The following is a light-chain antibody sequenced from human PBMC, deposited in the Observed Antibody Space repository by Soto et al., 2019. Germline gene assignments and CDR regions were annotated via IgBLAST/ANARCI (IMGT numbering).Light chain of an antibody. CDR2: GAS. J-gene: IGKJ4*01. Sequence: EIVLTQSPGTLSLSPGERATLSCRASQSVSSSYLAWYQQKPGQAPRLLIYGASSRATGIPDRFSGSGSGTNFTITISRLEPEDFEVYYWQQYGSSPRLTFGGGTKVEIK. V-gene: IGKV3-20*01. CDR3: QQYGSSPRLT. CDR1: QSVSSSY.